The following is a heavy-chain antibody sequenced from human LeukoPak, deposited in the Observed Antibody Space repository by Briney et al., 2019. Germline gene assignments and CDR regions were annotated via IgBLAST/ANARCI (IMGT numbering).Heavy chain of an antibody. CDR2: INHSGST. CDR3: ARVMSVYDLPIWYFDL. V-gene: IGHV4-34*01. J-gene: IGHJ2*01. CDR1: GGSFSGYY. Sequence: SETLSLTCAVYGGSFSGYYWSWIRQPPGKGLEWIGEINHSGSTNYNPSLKSRVTISVDTSKNQFSLKLSSVTAADTAVYYCARVMSVYDLPIWYFDLWGRGTLVTVSS. D-gene: IGHD2/OR15-2a*01.